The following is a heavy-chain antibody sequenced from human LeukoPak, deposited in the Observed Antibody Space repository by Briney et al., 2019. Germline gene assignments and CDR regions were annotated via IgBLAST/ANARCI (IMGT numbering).Heavy chain of an antibody. CDR2: ISSSGSTI. Sequence: GGSLRLSCAASGFTFSDYYMSWIRQAPGKGLEWVSYISSSGSTIYYVDSVKGRFTISRDNAKSSLYLQMNSLRAEDTAVYYCARRRGAAAGLYFDYWGQGTLVTVSS. V-gene: IGHV3-11*01. CDR1: GFTFSDYY. D-gene: IGHD6-13*01. J-gene: IGHJ4*02. CDR3: ARRRGAAAGLYFDY.